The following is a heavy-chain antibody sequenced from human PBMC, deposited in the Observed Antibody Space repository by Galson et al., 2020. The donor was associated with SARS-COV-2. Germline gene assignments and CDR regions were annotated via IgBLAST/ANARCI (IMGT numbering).Heavy chain of an antibody. CDR2: IKQDGSEK. V-gene: IGHV3-7*01. Sequence: GGSLRLSCAASGFTFSSYRMSWVRQAPGKGLEWVADIKQDGSEKYYVDSVKGRFTISRDNAKNSLDLQMNSLRAEDTAVYYCARDPNTYRVLQFLEWSGSVYSYYYHMDVWGRGTTVTVSS. J-gene: IGHJ6*02. D-gene: IGHD3-3*01. CDR1: GFTFSSYR. CDR3: ARDPNTYRVLQFLEWSGSVYSYYYHMDV.